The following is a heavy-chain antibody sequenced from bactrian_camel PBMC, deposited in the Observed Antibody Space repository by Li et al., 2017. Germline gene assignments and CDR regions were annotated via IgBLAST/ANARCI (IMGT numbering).Heavy chain of an antibody. D-gene: IGHD4*01. Sequence: HVQLVESGGGSAQPGGSLSLSCTTTAEALDVNCISWFRQVPGKGRKGIVGFYTDTGRTYYDDSVKGRFTISLDNSKNTVTLQINSLKMDDTAVYYCAAECPDGDYDREYWGQGTQVTV. V-gene: IGHV3S1*01. CDR2: FYTDTGRT. CDR1: AEALDVNC. CDR3: AAECPDGDYDREY. J-gene: IGHJ4*01.